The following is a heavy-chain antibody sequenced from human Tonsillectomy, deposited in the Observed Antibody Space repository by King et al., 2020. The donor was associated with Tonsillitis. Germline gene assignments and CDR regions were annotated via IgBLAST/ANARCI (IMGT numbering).Heavy chain of an antibody. J-gene: IGHJ4*02. CDR3: ARVIRYSGYVNFDY. D-gene: IGHD5-12*01. CDR1: GGSVSSGSYY. Sequence: VQLQESGPGLVKPSETLSLTCTVSGGSVSSGSYYWSWIRQPPGKGLEWIGYIYYSGSTNYNPPLKSRVTISVDTSKNQFSLKLSSVTAADTAVYYCARVIRYSGYVNFDYWGQGTLVTVSS. CDR2: IYYSGST. V-gene: IGHV4-61*01.